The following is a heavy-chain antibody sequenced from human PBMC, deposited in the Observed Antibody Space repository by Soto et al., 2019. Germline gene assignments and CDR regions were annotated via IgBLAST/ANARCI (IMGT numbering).Heavy chain of an antibody. CDR2: IYYSGST. CDR3: ARFEYSSSSGGFYYYYYYMDV. CDR1: GGSISSSSYY. D-gene: IGHD6-6*01. J-gene: IGHJ6*03. Sequence: SETLSLTCTVSGGSISSSSYYWGWIRQPPGKGLEWIGSIYYSGSTYYNPSLKSRVTISVDTSKNQFPLKLSSVTAADTAVYYCARFEYSSSSGGFYYYYYYMDVWGKGTTVTVSS. V-gene: IGHV4-39*01.